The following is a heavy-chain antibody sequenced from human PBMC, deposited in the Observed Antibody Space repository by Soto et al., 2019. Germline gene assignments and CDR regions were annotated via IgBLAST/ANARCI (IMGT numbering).Heavy chain of an antibody. CDR1: GFTFSSYA. D-gene: IGHD5-18*01. CDR3: ARDQAPRIQLWPPYDAFDI. CDR2: ISYDGSNK. Sequence: QPGGSLRLSCAASGFTFSSYAMHWVRQAPGKGLEWVAVISYDGSNKYYADSVKGRFTISRDNSKNTLYLQMNSLRAEDTAVYYCARDQAPRIQLWPPYDAFDIWGQGTMVTVSS. V-gene: IGHV3-30-3*01. J-gene: IGHJ3*02.